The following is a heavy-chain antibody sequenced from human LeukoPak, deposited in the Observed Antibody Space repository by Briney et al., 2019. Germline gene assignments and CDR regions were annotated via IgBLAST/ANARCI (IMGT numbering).Heavy chain of an antibody. Sequence: ASVKVSCKASGYTFTSYGISWVRQAPGQGLEWMGWISAYNGNTNYAQKLQGRVTMTTDTSTSTAYMELRSLRPDDTAVYYCARDRGSTVTSYYFDYWGQGTLATVSS. J-gene: IGHJ4*02. CDR1: GYTFTSYG. CDR2: ISAYNGNT. V-gene: IGHV1-18*01. D-gene: IGHD4-17*01. CDR3: ARDRGSTVTSYYFDY.